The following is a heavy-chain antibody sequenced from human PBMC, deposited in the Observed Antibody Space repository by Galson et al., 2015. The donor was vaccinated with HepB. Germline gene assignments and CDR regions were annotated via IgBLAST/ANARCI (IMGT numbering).Heavy chain of an antibody. D-gene: IGHD3-22*01. Sequence: LRLSCAASGFTFSSYGMHWVRQAPGKGLEWVAVISYDGSNKYYADSVKGRFTISRDNSKNTLYLQMNSPRAEDTAVYYCAKSDYPLYYYDSSGYWSWFDPWGQGTLVTVSS. CDR3: AKSDYPLYYYDSSGYWSWFDP. V-gene: IGHV3-30*18. CDR1: GFTFSSYG. J-gene: IGHJ5*02. CDR2: ISYDGSNK.